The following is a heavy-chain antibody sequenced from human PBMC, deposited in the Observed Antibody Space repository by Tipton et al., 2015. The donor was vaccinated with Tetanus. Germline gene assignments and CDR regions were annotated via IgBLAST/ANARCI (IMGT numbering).Heavy chain of an antibody. V-gene: IGHV5-51*01. CDR1: GCIFNNYW. Sequence: VQLVQSGGEVKKPGESLKISCKGSGCIFNNYWIGWVRQKPGKGLEWMGIIYPGDSDTRYSPSFQGQVTISVDKSLNTAYLQWSSLRASDTSMFYCARAHCTDGVCNFDFWGQGALVTVAS. D-gene: IGHD2-8*01. J-gene: IGHJ4*02. CDR2: IYPGDSDT. CDR3: ARAHCTDGVCNFDF.